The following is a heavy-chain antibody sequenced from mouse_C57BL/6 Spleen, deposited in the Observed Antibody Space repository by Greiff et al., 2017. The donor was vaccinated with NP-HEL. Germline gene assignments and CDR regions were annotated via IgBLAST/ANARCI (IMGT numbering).Heavy chain of an antibody. D-gene: IGHD1-1*01. CDR2: IRSKSNNYAT. CDR3: VRLDHYYGNWYFDV. J-gene: IGHJ1*03. V-gene: IGHV10-1*01. CDR1: GFSFNTYA. Sequence: EVKLVESGGGLVQPKGSLKLSCAASGFSFNTYAMNWVRQAPGKGLEWVARIRSKSNNYATYYADSVKDRFTISRDDSESMLYLQMNNLKTEDTAMYYCVRLDHYYGNWYFDVWGTGTTVTVSS.